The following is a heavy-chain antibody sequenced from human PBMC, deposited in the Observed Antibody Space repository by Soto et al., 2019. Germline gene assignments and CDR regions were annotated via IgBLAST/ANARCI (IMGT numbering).Heavy chain of an antibody. CDR2: IIPIFGTA. D-gene: IGHD3-22*01. CDR1: GGTFSSYA. Sequence: QVQLVQSGAEVKKPGSSVKVSCKASGGTFSSYAISWVRQAPGQGLEWMGGIIPIFGTANYAQKFQDRVTITADESTSTAYMELSSLRSEDTAVYYCAREGDYYDSSGYYLAWFDPWGQGTLVTVSS. J-gene: IGHJ5*02. V-gene: IGHV1-69*01. CDR3: AREGDYYDSSGYYLAWFDP.